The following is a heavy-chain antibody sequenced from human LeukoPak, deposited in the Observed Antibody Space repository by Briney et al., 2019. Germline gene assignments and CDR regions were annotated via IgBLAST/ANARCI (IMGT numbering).Heavy chain of an antibody. V-gene: IGHV6-1*01. Sequence: SQTLSLTCAISGDSVSSNSAAWNWIRRSSSRGVEWLGRTYNRSKWYNDYAVSVKSRITINPDTSKNQFSLQLNSVTPEDTAVYYCASDPLVTVTTSSRFYYYYGMDVWGQGTTVTVSS. D-gene: IGHD4-17*01. CDR3: ASDPLVTVTTSSRFYYYYGMDV. J-gene: IGHJ6*02. CDR1: GDSVSSNSAA. CDR2: TYNRSKWYN.